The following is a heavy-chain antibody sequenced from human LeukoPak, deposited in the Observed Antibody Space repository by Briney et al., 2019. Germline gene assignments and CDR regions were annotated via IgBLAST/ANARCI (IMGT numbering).Heavy chain of an antibody. CDR3: ARTYYDFWSGLFPFDY. D-gene: IGHD3-3*01. CDR1: GYSISSGYY. V-gene: IGHV4-38-2*01. J-gene: IGHJ4*02. Sequence: PSETLSLTCAVSGYSISSGYYWGWIWQPPGKGLEWIGSIYHSGSTYYNPSLKSRVTISVDTSKNQFSLKLSSVTAADTAVYYCARTYYDFWSGLFPFDYWGQGTLVTVSS. CDR2: IYHSGST.